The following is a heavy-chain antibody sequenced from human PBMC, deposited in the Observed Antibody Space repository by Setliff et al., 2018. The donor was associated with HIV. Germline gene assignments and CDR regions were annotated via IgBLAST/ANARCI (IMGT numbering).Heavy chain of an antibody. CDR2: ISGHSDSS. V-gene: IGHV1-18*01. CDR3: ARFPNPSQIVVVMPPDY. Sequence: ASVKVSCKASGYTFTTYGITWVRQAPGQGLAWMGWISGHSDSSKYEQRLQGRLTLRMDTSTSTAYMELSSLRSEDTAVYYCARFPNPSQIVVVMPPDYWGQGTLVTVSS. D-gene: IGHD3-22*01. CDR1: GYTFTTYG. J-gene: IGHJ4*02.